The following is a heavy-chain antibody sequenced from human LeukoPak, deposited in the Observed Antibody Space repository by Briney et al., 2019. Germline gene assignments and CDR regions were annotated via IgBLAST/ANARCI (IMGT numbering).Heavy chain of an antibody. V-gene: IGHV3-30*02. D-gene: IGHD6-19*01. J-gene: IGHJ5*02. CDR1: GFTFSSYG. CDR2: IRYDGSNK. Sequence: GGSLRLSCAASGFTFSSYGMHWVRQAPGKGLEWVAFIRYDGSNKYYADSVKGRFTISRDNSKNTLYLQMNSLRAEDTAVYYCAKDSSGWYSYNWFDPRGQGTLVTVSS. CDR3: AKDSSGWYSYNWFDP.